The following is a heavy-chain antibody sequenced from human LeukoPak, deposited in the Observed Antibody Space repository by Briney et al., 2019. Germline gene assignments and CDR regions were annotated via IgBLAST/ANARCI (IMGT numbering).Heavy chain of an antibody. D-gene: IGHD3-3*01. J-gene: IGHJ4*02. V-gene: IGHV3-7*01. Sequence: PGGSLRLSCATSGFTFSSHWMSWVRQAPGKGLEWVASIWPDGSTKYYVDSVKGRFTISRDNAKSSLYLQMSSLRGEDTAVYYCARLFGSVTTYDYWGQGTLVAVSS. CDR2: IWPDGSTK. CDR3: ARLFGSVTTYDY. CDR1: GFTFSSHW.